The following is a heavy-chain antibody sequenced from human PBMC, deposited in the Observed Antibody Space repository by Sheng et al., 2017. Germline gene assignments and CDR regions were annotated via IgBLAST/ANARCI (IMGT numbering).Heavy chain of an antibody. CDR3: ARDRRMTTDYYFDY. CDR2: IYYSGST. CDR1: GGSISSSSYY. J-gene: IGHJ4*02. D-gene: IGHD4-17*01. V-gene: IGHV4-39*07. Sequence: QLQLQESGPGLVKPSETLSLTCTVSGGSISSSSYYWGWIRQPPGKGLEWIGSIYYSGSTYYNPSLKSRVTISVDTSKNQFSLKLSSVTAVDTAVYYCARDRRMTTDYYFDYVGTQGTLVHRLL.